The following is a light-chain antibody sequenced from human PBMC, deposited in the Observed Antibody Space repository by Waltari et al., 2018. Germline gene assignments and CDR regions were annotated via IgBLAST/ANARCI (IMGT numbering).Light chain of an antibody. J-gene: IGKJ1*01. CDR2: AAS. V-gene: IGKV1-39*01. CDR1: QSISSY. CDR3: QQSYSTLRT. Sequence: DIQMSQYPYSLPESVVDRYTITCRASQSISSYLNWYQQKPGKAPKLLIYAASSLQSGVPSRFSGSGSGTDFTLTISSLQPEDFATYYCQQSYSTLRTFGQGTKVEIK.